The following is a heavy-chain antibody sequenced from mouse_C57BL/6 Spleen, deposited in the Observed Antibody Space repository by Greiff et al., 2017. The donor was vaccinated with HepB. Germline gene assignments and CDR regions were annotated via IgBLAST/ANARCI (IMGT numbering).Heavy chain of an antibody. CDR3: ARSLYGSSFSFDV. D-gene: IGHD1-1*01. Sequence: EVQGVESGPVLVKPGASVKMSCKASGYTFTDYYMNWVKQSHGKSLEWIGVINPYNGGTSYNQKFKGKATLTVDKSSSTAYMELNSLTSEDSAVYYCARSLYGSSFSFDVWGTGTTVTVSS. V-gene: IGHV1-19*01. J-gene: IGHJ1*03. CDR2: INPYNGGT. CDR1: GYTFTDYY.